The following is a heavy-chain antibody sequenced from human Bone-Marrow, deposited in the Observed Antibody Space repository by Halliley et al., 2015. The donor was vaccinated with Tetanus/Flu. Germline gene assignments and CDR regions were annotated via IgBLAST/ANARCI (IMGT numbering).Heavy chain of an antibody. J-gene: IGHJ4*02. Sequence: GLGWVAIIKEDGSEIHYVDSVKGRFTISRDNAKNSLYLQMNPLRVDDTAVYYCAGGAGWSNDYWGQGTLVTVSS. D-gene: IGHD2-15*01. CDR3: AGGAGWSNDY. CDR2: IKEDGSEI. V-gene: IGHV3-7*03.